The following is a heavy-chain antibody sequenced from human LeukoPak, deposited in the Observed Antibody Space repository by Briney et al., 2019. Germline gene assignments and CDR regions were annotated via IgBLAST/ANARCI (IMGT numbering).Heavy chain of an antibody. CDR3: ARMIVGTTGG. Sequence: GGSLRLSCAASGFTFNNYWMGWVRQTTGKGLEWVANIKQDGSEKYYVDSVRGRLTISRDNAKNSLYLQMNSLRAEDTAVFYCARMIVGTTGGWGQGTLVTVSS. V-gene: IGHV3-7*01. J-gene: IGHJ4*02. CDR1: GFTFNNYW. CDR2: IKQDGSEK. D-gene: IGHD1-26*01.